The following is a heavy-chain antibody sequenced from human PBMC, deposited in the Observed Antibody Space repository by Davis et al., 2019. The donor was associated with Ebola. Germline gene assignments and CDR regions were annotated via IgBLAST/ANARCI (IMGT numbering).Heavy chain of an antibody. Sequence: ASVKVSCKASGYTFTSYAMHWVRQAPGQRLEWMGWINAGNGNTKYSQKFQGRVTITRDTSASTVYMELSSLRSEDTAVYYCARGVVVPAAPTYYYYGMDVWGQGTTVTVSS. CDR2: INAGNGNT. CDR3: ARGVVVPAAPTYYYYGMDV. V-gene: IGHV1-3*01. CDR1: GYTFTSYA. D-gene: IGHD2-2*01. J-gene: IGHJ6*02.